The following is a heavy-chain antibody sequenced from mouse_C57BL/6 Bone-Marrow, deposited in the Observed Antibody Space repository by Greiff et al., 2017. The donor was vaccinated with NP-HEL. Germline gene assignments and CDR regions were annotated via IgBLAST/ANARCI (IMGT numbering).Heavy chain of an antibody. V-gene: IGHV1-82*01. Sequence: QVQLQQSGPELVKPGASVKISCKASGYAFSSSWMNWVKQRPGKGLEWIGRIYPGDGDTNYNGKFKGKATLTADKSSSTAYMQLSSLTSEDSAVYFCARILDGWNFDYWGQGTTLTVSS. D-gene: IGHD2-3*01. CDR3: ARILDGWNFDY. CDR2: IYPGDGDT. J-gene: IGHJ2*01. CDR1: GYAFSSSW.